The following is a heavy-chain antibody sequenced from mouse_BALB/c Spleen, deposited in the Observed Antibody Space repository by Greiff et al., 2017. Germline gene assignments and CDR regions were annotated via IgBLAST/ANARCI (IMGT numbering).Heavy chain of an antibody. D-gene: IGHD2-4*01. J-gene: IGHJ3*01. CDR2: IYPGDGDT. Sequence: QVQLQQSGAELARPGASVKLSCKASGYTFTSYWMQWVKQRPGQGLEWIGAIYPGDGDTRYTQKFKGKATLTADKSSSTAYMQLSSLASEDSAVYYCAKGLYYDYDFAYWGQGTLVTVSA. CDR1: GYTFTSYW. CDR3: AKGLYYDYDFAY. V-gene: IGHV1-87*01.